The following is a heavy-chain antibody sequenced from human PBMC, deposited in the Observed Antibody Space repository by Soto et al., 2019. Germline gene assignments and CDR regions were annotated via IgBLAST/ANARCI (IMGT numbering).Heavy chain of an antibody. CDR1: GFTFNIYG. CDR2: ISYDGSNQ. J-gene: IGHJ4*02. Sequence: PGGSLRLSCAASGFTFNIYGIHWVRQAPDKGLEWVALISYDGSNQYYADSVKGRFTISRDNSKNTLFPQMNSLRADDTAVYYCAKDQASGQGSFDSWGQGALVTVYS. V-gene: IGHV3-30*18. CDR3: AKDQASGQGSFDS.